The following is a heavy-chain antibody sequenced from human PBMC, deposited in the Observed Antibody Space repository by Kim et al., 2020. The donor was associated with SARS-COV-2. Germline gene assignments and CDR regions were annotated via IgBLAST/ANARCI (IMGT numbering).Heavy chain of an antibody. CDR1: GGSISSYY. D-gene: IGHD3-10*01. CDR3: ARRGITMVRGVWFDP. J-gene: IGHJ5*02. V-gene: IGHV4-59*08. CDR2: IYYSGST. Sequence: SETLSLTCTVSGGSISSYYWSWIRQPPGKGLEWIGYIYYSGSTNYNPSLKSRVTISVDTSKNQFSLKLSSVTAADTAVYYCARRGITMVRGVWFDPWGQG.